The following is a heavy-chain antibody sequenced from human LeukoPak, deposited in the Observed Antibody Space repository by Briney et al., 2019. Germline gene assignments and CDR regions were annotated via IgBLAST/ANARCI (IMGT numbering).Heavy chain of an antibody. CDR1: GFTFSSNG. D-gene: IGHD6-13*01. V-gene: IGHV3-30*03. CDR3: AYGSSWTYDFDY. J-gene: IGHJ4*02. Sequence: PGRSLTLSCAASGFTFSSNGMHWVRQAPGKGLEWVAVISSDGSNTYYADSVKGRFTISRDNSKNTLYLQMNSLRAEDTAVYYCAYGSSWTYDFDYWGQGTLVTVSS. CDR2: ISSDGSNT.